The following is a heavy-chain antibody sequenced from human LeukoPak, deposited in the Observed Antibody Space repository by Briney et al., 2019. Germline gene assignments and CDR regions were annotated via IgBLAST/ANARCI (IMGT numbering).Heavy chain of an antibody. CDR2: INSGGDYK. V-gene: IGHV3-21*01. D-gene: IGHD3-9*01. J-gene: IGHJ4*02. CDR1: GFTFNTFN. CDR3: ARGHYDVLASSYKWTPDY. Sequence: GSLRLSCASSGFTFNTFNMNWFRQAPGKGLEWVSSINSGGDYKYYADSVKGRFTTSRDYAKNSLSLQLNTLRVEDTAIYYCARGHYDVLASSYKWTPDYWGQGTLVTVSS.